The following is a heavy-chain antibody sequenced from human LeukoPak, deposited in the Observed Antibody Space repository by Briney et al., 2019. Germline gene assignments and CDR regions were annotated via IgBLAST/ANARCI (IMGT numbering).Heavy chain of an antibody. Sequence: GGSLRLSCAASGFTFSSYGMHWVRQAPGKGLEWVAVIWYDGSNKYYADSVKGRFTISRDNSKNTLYLQMNSLRAEDTAVYYCARDEYSSSSFFDYLGQGTLVTVSS. CDR1: GFTFSSYG. V-gene: IGHV3-33*01. CDR3: ARDEYSSSSFFDY. J-gene: IGHJ4*02. CDR2: IWYDGSNK. D-gene: IGHD6-6*01.